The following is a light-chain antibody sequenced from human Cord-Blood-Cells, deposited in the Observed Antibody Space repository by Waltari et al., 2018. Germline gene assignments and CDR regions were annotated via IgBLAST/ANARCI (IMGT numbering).Light chain of an antibody. CDR3: SSYTSSSTYV. J-gene: IGLJ1*01. V-gene: IGLV2-14*01. CDR1: SSDVGGYNY. CDR2: DVS. Sequence: QSALTQPASVSGSPGQSITISCTGTSSDVGGYNYVPWYQQHPGKAPKLMIYDVSKRPSGVSNRFSGSKSRNTASLTISGLQAEDEADYYCSSYTSSSTYVFGTGTKVTVL.